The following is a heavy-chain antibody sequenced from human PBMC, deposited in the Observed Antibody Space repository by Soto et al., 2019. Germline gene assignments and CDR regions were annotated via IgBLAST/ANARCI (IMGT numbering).Heavy chain of an antibody. Sequence: SETLSLTCTVSGASINNYYWSWIRQPAGKGLEWIGRVSTSGSTNYNPSLKSRVTMSVDTSKNQFSLMLNSVTAAGTAVYYCRRDFDYWGQGTLVTVSS. J-gene: IGHJ4*02. CDR1: GASINNYY. V-gene: IGHV4-4*07. CDR3: RRDFDY. D-gene: IGHD6-6*01. CDR2: VSTSGST.